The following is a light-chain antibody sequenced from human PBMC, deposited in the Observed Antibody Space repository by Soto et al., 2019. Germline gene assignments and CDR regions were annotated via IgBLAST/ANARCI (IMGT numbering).Light chain of an antibody. CDR1: QSFTTY. Sequence: EIVMTQSPATLSVSPGERATLACRASQSFTTYLAWYQQKPGQAPRLLIYDASNRATGIPARFSGSGSGTDFTLTISSLEPEDFAVYYCQQRSNWPPAITFGQGTRLEIK. CDR3: QQRSNWPPAIT. CDR2: DAS. J-gene: IGKJ5*01. V-gene: IGKV3-11*01.